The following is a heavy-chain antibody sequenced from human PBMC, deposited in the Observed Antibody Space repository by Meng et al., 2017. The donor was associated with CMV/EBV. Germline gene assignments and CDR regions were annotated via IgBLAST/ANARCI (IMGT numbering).Heavy chain of an antibody. CDR3: ARSYYYYYGMDV. V-gene: IGHV4-61*01. CDR1: GGSVSSGSYY. J-gene: IGHJ6*02. CDR2: IYYSGST. Sequence: SETLSLTCTVSGGSVSSGSYYWSWIRPPPGKGLEWIVYIYYSGSTNYHPSLKSRVTISVDTSKNQCSLKLSSVTAADTAVYYCARSYYYYYGMDVWGQGTTVTVSS.